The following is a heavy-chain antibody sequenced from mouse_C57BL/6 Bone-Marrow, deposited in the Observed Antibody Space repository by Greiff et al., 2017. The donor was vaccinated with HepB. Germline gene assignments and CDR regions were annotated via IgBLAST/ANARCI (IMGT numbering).Heavy chain of an antibody. V-gene: IGHV6-3*01. J-gene: IGHJ2*01. D-gene: IGHD1-1*01. CDR2: IRLKSDNYAT. CDR3: TGPLYYYGSRNY. CDR1: GFTLSNYW. Sequence: EVKVEESGGGLVQPGGSMKLSCVASGFTLSNYWMNWVRQSPEKGLEWVAQIRLKSDNYATHYAESVKGRFTISRDDSKSSVYLQMNNLRAEDTGIYYCTGPLYYYGSRNYWGQGTTLTVSS.